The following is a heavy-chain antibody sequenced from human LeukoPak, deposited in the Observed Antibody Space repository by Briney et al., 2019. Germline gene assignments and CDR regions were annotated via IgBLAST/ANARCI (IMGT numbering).Heavy chain of an antibody. CDR3: AKDRGYCSGGNCYNQYGMDV. J-gene: IGHJ6*02. Sequence: GGSLRLSCAASGFTFSNYAMNWVRQAPGKVLGWVAIISYQVRSVDYADSVKGQFTMSRDNSKNTLSLQMNSLRAEDTAVYYCAKDRGYCSGGNCYNQYGMDVWGQGTTVTVSS. CDR2: ISYQVRSV. D-gene: IGHD2-15*01. CDR1: GFTFSNYA. V-gene: IGHV3-30-3*02.